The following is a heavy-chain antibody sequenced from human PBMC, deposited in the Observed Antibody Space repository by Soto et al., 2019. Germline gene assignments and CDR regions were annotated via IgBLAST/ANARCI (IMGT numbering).Heavy chain of an antibody. J-gene: IGHJ4*02. CDR3: AKVSQSDIVVVPAAMSLDY. CDR2: TKQDESEK. Sequence: GVSLRLSCAASGFTFSSYWMSWVRQAPGKGLEWVANTKQDESEKYYVDSVKGRFTISRDNAKNSLFLQMNSLRAEDTAVYYCAKVSQSDIVVVPAAMSLDYWGQGT. CDR1: GFTFSSYW. D-gene: IGHD2-2*01. V-gene: IGHV3-7*03.